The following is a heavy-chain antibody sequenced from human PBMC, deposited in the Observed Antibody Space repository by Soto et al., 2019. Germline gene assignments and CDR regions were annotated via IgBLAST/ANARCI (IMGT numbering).Heavy chain of an antibody. Sequence: QVQLQESGPGLVKPSETLSLTCTVSGGSVSSGTHYWSWIRQPPGKGLEWIGYIYYSGSTKYNPSLKSRVTISVDTSKNQFSLKLSSVTAADTAVYYCARDPHDYAVPAGGMDVWGQGTTVTVSS. D-gene: IGHD4-17*01. CDR2: IYYSGST. CDR1: GGSVSSGTHY. CDR3: ARDPHDYAVPAGGMDV. J-gene: IGHJ6*02. V-gene: IGHV4-61*01.